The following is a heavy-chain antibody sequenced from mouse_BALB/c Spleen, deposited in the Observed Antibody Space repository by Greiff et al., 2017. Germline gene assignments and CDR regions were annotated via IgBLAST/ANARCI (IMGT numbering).Heavy chain of an antibody. V-gene: IGHV3-6*02. J-gene: IGHJ3*01. CDR1: GYSITSGYY. CDR3: ARDREYGNPWFAY. D-gene: IGHD2-10*02. CDR2: ISYDGSN. Sequence: EVKLQESGPGLVKPSQSLSLTCSVTGYSITSGYYWNWIRQFPGNKLEWMGYISYDGSNNYNPSLKNRISITRDTSKNQFFLKLNSVTTEDTATYYCARDREYGNPWFAYWGQGTLVTVSA.